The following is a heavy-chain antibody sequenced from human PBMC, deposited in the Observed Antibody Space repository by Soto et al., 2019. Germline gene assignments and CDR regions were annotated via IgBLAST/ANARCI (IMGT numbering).Heavy chain of an antibody. CDR2: INHSGST. D-gene: IGHD3-10*01. V-gene: IGHV4-34*01. CDR3: ARGGRENYGSGSRPGGMDV. J-gene: IGHJ6*02. Sequence: SETVYLTCAVYGGSFSGYYWSWIRQPPGKGLEWIGEINHSGSTNYNPSLKSRVTISVDTSKNQFSLKLSSVTAADTAVYYCARGGRENYGSGSRPGGMDVWGQGTTVT. CDR1: GGSFSGYY.